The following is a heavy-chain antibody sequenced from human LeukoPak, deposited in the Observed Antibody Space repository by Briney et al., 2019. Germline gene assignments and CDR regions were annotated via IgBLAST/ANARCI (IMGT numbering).Heavy chain of an antibody. V-gene: IGHV3-23*01. D-gene: IGHD3-10*01. J-gene: IGHJ6*02. CDR2: ISNTGSDT. CDR3: AKVPYSDYGSGRPPFMDV. CDR1: GFTFSNYA. Sequence: GSLRLSCAASGFTFSNYAMSWVRQAPGKGLEWVSTISNTGSDTYYADSVKGRFTISRDNSENTLYLQMNNLRAEDTVIHYCAKVPYSDYGSGRPPFMDVWGQGTTVAVSS.